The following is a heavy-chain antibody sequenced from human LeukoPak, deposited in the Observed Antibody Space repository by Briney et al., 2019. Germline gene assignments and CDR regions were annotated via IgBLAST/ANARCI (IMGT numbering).Heavy chain of an antibody. CDR3: ARGTWSYGSGSSYFDY. CDR2: IYYSGST. Sequence: PSETLSLTCTVSGGSITSRDYYWSWIRQPPGKGLEWIGYIYYSGSTNYNPSLKSRVTISVDTSKNQFSLKLSSVTAADTAVYYCARGTWSYGSGSSYFDYWGQGTLVTVSS. D-gene: IGHD3-10*01. CDR1: GGSITSRDYY. J-gene: IGHJ4*02. V-gene: IGHV4-61*08.